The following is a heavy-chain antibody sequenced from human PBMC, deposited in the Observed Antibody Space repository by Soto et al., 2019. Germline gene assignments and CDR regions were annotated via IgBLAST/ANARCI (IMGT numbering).Heavy chain of an antibody. CDR1: GYSFTGYY. D-gene: IGHD3-22*01. Sequence: QVQLLQSGAEVMKPGASVKVSCKASGYSFTGYYIHWVRQAPGQGLEWMGWIFPNSGGTRFAQNCQGRVTMTRDTSISTGYIELRTLRADDTSVYYCAREGMYHYETSDYYPSTYGLDVWGQGTAVTVSS. J-gene: IGHJ6*02. V-gene: IGHV1-2*02. CDR2: IFPNSGGT. CDR3: AREGMYHYETSDYYPSTYGLDV.